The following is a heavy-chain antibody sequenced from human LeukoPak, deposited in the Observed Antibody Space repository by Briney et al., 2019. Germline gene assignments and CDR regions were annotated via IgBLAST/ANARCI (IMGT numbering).Heavy chain of an antibody. CDR2: IYYSGST. D-gene: IGHD5-18*01. CDR1: TGSISNYY. J-gene: IGHJ6*03. V-gene: IGHV4-59*01. CDR3: ARGYSYGPYYYYYYMDV. Sequence: PSQTLSLTCTVATGSISNYYWSCIRQPPGNGMEWIGYIYYSGSTNYNPSLKSRVTISVDTSKNQFSLKLSSVTAADTAVYYCARGYSYGPYYYYYYMDVWGKGTTVTVSS.